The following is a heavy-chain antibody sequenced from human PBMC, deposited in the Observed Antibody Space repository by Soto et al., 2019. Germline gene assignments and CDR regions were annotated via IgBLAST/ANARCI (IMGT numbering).Heavy chain of an antibody. CDR1: GGSFSGYY. Sequence: QVLLHQWGAGLLKSSETLSLTCAVYGGSFSGYYWSWIRQPPGKGLEWIGESNHSGRTKYNPSLKSRVTIPVDASKNQFALRLSTVTAADTAGYYCARASRLDSWGQGTLVTVSS. D-gene: IGHD6-6*01. J-gene: IGHJ5*01. V-gene: IGHV4-34*01. CDR2: SNHSGRT. CDR3: ARASRLDS.